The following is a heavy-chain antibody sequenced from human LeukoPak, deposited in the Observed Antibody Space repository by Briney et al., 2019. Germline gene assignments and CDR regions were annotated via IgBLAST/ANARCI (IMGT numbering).Heavy chain of an antibody. Sequence: PSETLSLTCTVSGGSISSGYYDWNWIRQHPGKGLEWIGFIHYSGSTYYNPFLRSPVTISIDTSKNQFSLNLSSVTAADTAVYYCARDGIAATGSPFDYWGQGALVTVSS. CDR1: GGSISSGYYD. J-gene: IGHJ4*02. D-gene: IGHD6-13*01. V-gene: IGHV4-31*01. CDR2: IHYSGST. CDR3: ARDGIAATGSPFDY.